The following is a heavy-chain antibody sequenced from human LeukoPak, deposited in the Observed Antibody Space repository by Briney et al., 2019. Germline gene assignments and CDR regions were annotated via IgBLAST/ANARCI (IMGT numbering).Heavy chain of an antibody. CDR3: ARITYQDIVVVPAAIAPYYYYYYMDV. V-gene: IGHV4-34*01. CDR2: INHSGST. D-gene: IGHD2-2*02. CDR1: GGTFSGYY. J-gene: IGHJ6*03. Sequence: LETLSLTCAVYGGTFSGYYWRWIRQPPGKGLEWIGEINHSGSTNYNPSLKGRVTISVDTSKSQFSLKLSTVTAADTAVYYCARITYQDIVVVPAAIAPYYYYYYMDVWGKGATVTVSS.